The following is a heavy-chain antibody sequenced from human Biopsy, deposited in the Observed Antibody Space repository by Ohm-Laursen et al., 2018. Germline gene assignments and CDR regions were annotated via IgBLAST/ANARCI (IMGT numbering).Heavy chain of an antibody. J-gene: IGHJ4*01. Sequence: SETLSLTCSVSGSSIRTFDYYWGWVRQPPGKGLEWIGCVSYSGTTYYNPSLKRRVTISQDESNNQFSLTLTSVTARDTADYYCARIYFYGLGSSDFFLDVWGHGTPVAVSS. CDR3: ARIYFYGLGSSDFFLDV. CDR2: VSYSGTT. CDR1: GSSIRTFDYY. V-gene: IGHV4-39*01. D-gene: IGHD3-10*01.